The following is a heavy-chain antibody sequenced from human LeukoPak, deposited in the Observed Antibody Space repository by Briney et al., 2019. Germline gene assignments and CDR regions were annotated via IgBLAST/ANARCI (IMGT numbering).Heavy chain of an antibody. J-gene: IGHJ4*02. Sequence: GRSLRLSCAASGFTFSSYGMHWVRQAPGKGLEWVAVIWYDGSNKFYADSVKGRFTISRDNFKNTLYLQMNSLRAEDTAVYYCARETTTLDYWGQGTLVTVSS. V-gene: IGHV3-33*08. D-gene: IGHD1-26*01. CDR1: GFTFSSYG. CDR3: ARETTTLDY. CDR2: IWYDGSNK.